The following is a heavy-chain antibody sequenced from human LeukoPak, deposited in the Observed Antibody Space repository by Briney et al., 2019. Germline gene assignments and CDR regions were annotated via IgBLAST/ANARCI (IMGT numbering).Heavy chain of an antibody. CDR2: INHSGST. D-gene: IGHD6-19*01. Sequence: SETLSLTCAVYGGSFSGYYWSWIRQPPGKGLEWIGEINHSGSTNYNPSLKSRVTISVDTSKNQFSLKLSSVTAADTAVYYCARGRQWLGPKIDYWGQGTLATVSS. V-gene: IGHV4-34*01. CDR1: GGSFSGYY. J-gene: IGHJ4*02. CDR3: ARGRQWLGPKIDY.